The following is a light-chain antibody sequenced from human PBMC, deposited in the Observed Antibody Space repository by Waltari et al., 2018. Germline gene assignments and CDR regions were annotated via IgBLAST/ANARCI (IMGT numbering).Light chain of an antibody. Sequence: LALTQSPSASASLGASVTVTCPPSSDHSNYAIAWHQQQPQKGPRYLMKVNSDGSHIRGAGISDRFSGSSSGAERYLTISSLQSEDEGDYYCQTWDIATVVFGGGTKLTVL. CDR1: SDHSNYA. CDR2: VNSDGSH. CDR3: QTWDIATVV. J-gene: IGLJ2*01. V-gene: IGLV4-69*01.